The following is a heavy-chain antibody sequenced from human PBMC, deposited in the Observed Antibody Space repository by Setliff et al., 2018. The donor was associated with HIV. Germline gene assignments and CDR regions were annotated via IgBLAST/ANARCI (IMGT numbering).Heavy chain of an antibody. V-gene: IGHV4-4*09. CDR1: GGSISTSNW. CDR3: ARGLSFYDPGGFDY. D-gene: IGHD3-22*01. CDR2: IYTSGST. J-gene: IGHJ4*02. Sequence: SETLSLTCTVSGGSISTSNWWGSIRQPPGKGLEWIGYIYTSGSTNYNPSLKSRVTISVDTSKNQFSLKLSSVTAADTAVYYCARGLSFYDPGGFDYWGQGTLVTVSS.